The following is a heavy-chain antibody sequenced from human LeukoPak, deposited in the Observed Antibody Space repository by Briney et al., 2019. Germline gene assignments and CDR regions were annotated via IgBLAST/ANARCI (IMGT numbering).Heavy chain of an antibody. D-gene: IGHD3-22*01. V-gene: IGHV4-4*07. J-gene: IGHJ4*02. CDR2: IYTSGST. CDR3: ARGSYYYYYDSSGYEGTGFDY. Sequence: PSETLSLTCTVSGGSISYYWSWIRQPAGKGLEWIGRIYTSGSTNYNPSLKSRVTMSVDTSKNQFSLKLSSVTAADTAVYYCARGSYYYYYDSSGYEGTGFDYWGQGTLVTVSS. CDR1: GGSISYY.